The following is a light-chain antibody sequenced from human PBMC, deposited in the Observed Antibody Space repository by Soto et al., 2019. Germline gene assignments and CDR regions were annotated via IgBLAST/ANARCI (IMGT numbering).Light chain of an antibody. Sequence: QSALTQPASVSGSPGQSITISCTGTSSDIGTYDLVSWYQHHPGKAPKLMIYEVNLRPSGVSNRFSASKSGNTASLTISGLQAEDEADYDCCSYAGSSIFVVFGGGTKLTVL. J-gene: IGLJ2*01. V-gene: IGLV2-23*02. CDR2: EVN. CDR1: SSDIGTYDL. CDR3: CSYAGSSIFVV.